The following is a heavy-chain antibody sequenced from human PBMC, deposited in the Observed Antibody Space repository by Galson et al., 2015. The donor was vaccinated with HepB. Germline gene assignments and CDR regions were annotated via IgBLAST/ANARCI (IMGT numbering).Heavy chain of an antibody. CDR1: GFTFSNYK. D-gene: IGHD3-10*01. J-gene: IGHJ3*01. Sequence: SLRLSCAASGFTFSNYKVHWVRQAPGKGLEWVSSISSSSSYIYYADSVKGRFTISRDNAKNSLYLQMTSLRAEDTAVYYCARDNDYYGSGNCFDYWGQGTTVTVSS. V-gene: IGHV3-21*01. CDR3: ARDNDYYGSGNCFDY. CDR2: ISSSSSYI.